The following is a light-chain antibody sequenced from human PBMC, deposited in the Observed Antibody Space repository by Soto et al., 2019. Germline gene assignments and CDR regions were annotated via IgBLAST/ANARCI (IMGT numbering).Light chain of an antibody. V-gene: IGLV1-44*01. CDR3: AVWDDSLNVQV. Sequence: QSVLTQPPSASETPGQRVTISCSGRWSNIGSNVVKWYQQKPGAAPKLLIKSNDQRPSGVPERFSGSKSGTSASLAISGLQSDDEADYYCAVWDDSLNVQVFGGGTKLTVL. CDR2: SND. CDR1: WSNIGSNV. J-gene: IGLJ3*02.